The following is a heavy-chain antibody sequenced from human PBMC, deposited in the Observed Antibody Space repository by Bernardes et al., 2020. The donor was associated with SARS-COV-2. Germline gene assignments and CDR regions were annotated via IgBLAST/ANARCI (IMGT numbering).Heavy chain of an antibody. Sequence: GSVRLSCPASGFTFSSHSMNWVRQAPGKGLEWASYISGGSRTIYYADSVKGRFTISRDNAKNLLYLQMNSLRVEDTAVYFCARDGRRGYDMDVWGQGTTVTVSS. CDR2: ISGGSRTI. CDR1: GFTFSSHS. CDR3: ARDGRRGYDMDV. V-gene: IGHV3-48*01. D-gene: IGHD1-26*01. J-gene: IGHJ6*02.